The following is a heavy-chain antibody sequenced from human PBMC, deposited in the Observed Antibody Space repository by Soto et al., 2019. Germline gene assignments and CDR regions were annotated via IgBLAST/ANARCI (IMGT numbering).Heavy chain of an antibody. CDR2: IYYSGST. J-gene: IGHJ6*03. Sequence: PSETLSLTCTVSGGSISSGGYYWSWIRQHKGKGLEWIGYIYYSGSTNYNPSLKSRVTISVDTSKNQFSLKLSSVTAADTAVYYCARGRTVLGPHYYYYYYMDVWGKGTTVTVSS. CDR1: GGSISSGGYY. CDR3: ARGRTVLGPHYYYYYYMDV. D-gene: IGHD1-26*01. V-gene: IGHV4-61*08.